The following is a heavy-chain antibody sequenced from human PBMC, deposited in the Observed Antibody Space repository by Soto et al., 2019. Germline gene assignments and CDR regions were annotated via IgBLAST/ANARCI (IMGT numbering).Heavy chain of an antibody. CDR3: AKGLTSGRYGFDF. D-gene: IGHD2-15*01. J-gene: IGHJ3*01. CDR2: ITESGGST. V-gene: IGHV3-23*01. Sequence: EVQLLESGGGLVQPGGSLRLSCAASGFTFSSYAMNWVRQAPGKGLEWVSLITESGGSTYYGDSVKGRFTISRDNSKNTLYLQMNSLRAEDTAVYYCAKGLTSGRYGFDFWGQGTMVTVSS. CDR1: GFTFSSYA.